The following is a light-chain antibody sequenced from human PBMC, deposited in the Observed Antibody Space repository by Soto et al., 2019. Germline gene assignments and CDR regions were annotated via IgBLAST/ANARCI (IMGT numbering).Light chain of an antibody. V-gene: IGKV1-5*01. Sequence: DIQMTQSPSTLSASVGDRVTISCRASQSISSWLAWYQQKPGKAPKLLMSDASSLERGVPSRFSGSGSGTEFTLTISSLQPDDFATYYCQQYDDNSRTFGLRTKVEIK. J-gene: IGKJ1*01. CDR1: QSISSW. CDR2: DAS. CDR3: QQYDDNSRT.